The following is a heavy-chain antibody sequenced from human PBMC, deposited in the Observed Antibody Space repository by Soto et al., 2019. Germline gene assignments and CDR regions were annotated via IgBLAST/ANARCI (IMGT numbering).Heavy chain of an antibody. CDR1: GGSIKNYY. D-gene: IGHD3-10*01. CDR2: IYYSGST. J-gene: IGHJ5*02. CDR3: AGDREVWLGGWGFDP. V-gene: IGHV4-59*01. Sequence: SETLSLTCSVSGGSIKNYYWNWIRQAPGKGLEWIGYIYYSGSTNYHPSLRGRVTISVDTSKNQFSLKRTSVTAADTAVYYCAGDREVWLGGWGFDPWGQGALVTVSS.